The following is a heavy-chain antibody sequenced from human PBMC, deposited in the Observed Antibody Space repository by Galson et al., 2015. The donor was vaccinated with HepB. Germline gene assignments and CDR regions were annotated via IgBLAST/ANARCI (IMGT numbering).Heavy chain of an antibody. CDR1: GFTFSSYG. J-gene: IGHJ3*02. CDR2: ISGSGDKT. V-gene: IGHV3-23*01. D-gene: IGHD7-27*01. CDR3: AKRRDGDPFPDASDI. Sequence: SLRLSCAVSGFTFSSYGMSWVRQAPGKGLEWVSGISGSGDKTYYADSVTGRFTVSRDNSKNTLYLQMNGLSAEDTALNYCAKRRDGDPFPDASDIWGQGTMVTVSS.